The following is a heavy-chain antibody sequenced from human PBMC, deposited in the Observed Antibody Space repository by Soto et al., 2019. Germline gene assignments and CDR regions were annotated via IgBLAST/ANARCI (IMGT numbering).Heavy chain of an antibody. CDR3: ARDCRERCSGGTCYYLDY. Sequence: QVKLVQSGAEVKKPGASVKVYCKASGYTFTSNGISWVRQAPGQGLEWMGWISAYNGNTNNAQKFQGRITMTTDTTTSTAYMELRSLGSDDTAVYYCARDCRERCSGGTCYYLDYWGQVTLVTFAS. CDR1: GYTFTSNG. J-gene: IGHJ4*02. CDR2: ISAYNGNT. V-gene: IGHV1-18*01. D-gene: IGHD2-15*01.